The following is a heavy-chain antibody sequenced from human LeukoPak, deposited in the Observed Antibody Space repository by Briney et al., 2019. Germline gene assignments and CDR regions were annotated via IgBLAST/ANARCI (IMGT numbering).Heavy chain of an antibody. J-gene: IGHJ6*02. D-gene: IGHD6-13*01. V-gene: IGHV3-30*02. CDR3: AKDEESRYSSSWYPTFYYYYYGMDV. Sequence: GGSLRLSCAASGFTFSSYGVHWVRQAPGKGLEWVAVIWYDGSNKYYADSVKGRFTISRDNSKNTLYLQMNSLRAEDTAVYYCAKDEESRYSSSWYPTFYYYYYGMDVWGQGTTVTVSS. CDR1: GFTFSSYG. CDR2: IWYDGSNK.